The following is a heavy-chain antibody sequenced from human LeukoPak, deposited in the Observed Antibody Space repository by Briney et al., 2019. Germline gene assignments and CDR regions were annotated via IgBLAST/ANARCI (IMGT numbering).Heavy chain of an antibody. CDR2: ISSSGSTI. J-gene: IGHJ4*02. CDR3: ASNSRIAVAGTFHY. CDR1: GFTFSDYY. Sequence: KAGGSLRLSCAASGFTFSDYYMSWIRQAPGKGLEWVSYISSSGSTIYYADSVKGRFTISRDNAKNSLYLQMNSLRAEDTAVYYCASNSRIAVAGTFHYWGQGTLVTVSS. D-gene: IGHD6-19*01. V-gene: IGHV3-11*04.